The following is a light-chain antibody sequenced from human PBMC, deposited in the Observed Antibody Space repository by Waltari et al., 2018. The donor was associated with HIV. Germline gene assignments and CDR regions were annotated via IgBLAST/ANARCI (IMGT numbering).Light chain of an antibody. V-gene: IGLV3-25*03. Sequence: SYELTLPPSMSVSPGPTARITCPGVALPNRYSYWYQQKPGQAPVLVIYKDTERPSGIPERFSGSSSGTTVTLTISGVQAEDEADFYCQSADSSGTYVFGTGTKVTVL. CDR3: QSADSSGTYV. CDR2: KDT. J-gene: IGLJ1*01. CDR1: ALPNRY.